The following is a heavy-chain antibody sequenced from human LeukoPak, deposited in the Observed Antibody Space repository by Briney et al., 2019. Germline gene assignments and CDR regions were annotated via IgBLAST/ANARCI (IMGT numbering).Heavy chain of an antibody. Sequence: SVKVSCKASGGTFSSYAISWVRQAPGQGLEWMGGIIPIFGTANYAQKFQGRVTITADKSTSTAYMELSSLRSEDTAVYYCARENNGGSWDFDYWGQGTLVTVSS. D-gene: IGHD2-15*01. CDR1: GGTFSSYA. V-gene: IGHV1-69*06. CDR3: ARENNGGSWDFDY. CDR2: IIPIFGTA. J-gene: IGHJ4*02.